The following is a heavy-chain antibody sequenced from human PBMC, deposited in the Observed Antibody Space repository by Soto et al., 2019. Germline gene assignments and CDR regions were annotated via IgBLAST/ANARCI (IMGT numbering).Heavy chain of an antibody. Sequence: QVQLVQSGAGVQKPGASVKVSCEASGYRFTAYYMQWVRQAHGQGIEWMAIINPSSGVANYAQRFLGIFTMTRETSASTVYMELSGLISEDTAVYYCACSPRLRECRGGGCAHFDYWGQGTLVTVS. J-gene: IGHJ4*02. V-gene: IGHV1-46*01. CDR2: INPSSGVA. CDR3: ACSPRLRECRGGGCAHFDY. CDR1: GYRFTAYY. D-gene: IGHD6-19*01.